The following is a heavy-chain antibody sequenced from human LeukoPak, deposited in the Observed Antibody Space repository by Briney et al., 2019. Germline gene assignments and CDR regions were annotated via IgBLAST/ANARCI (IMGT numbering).Heavy chain of an antibody. Sequence: EASVKVSCKVSGYTLTELSMHWVRQAPGKGLEWMGGSDPEDGETIYAQKFQGRVTMSEDTSTDTAYMELSRLRSDDTAVYYCARDRGSSGWYHYYYGMDVWGQGTTVTVSS. V-gene: IGHV1-24*01. CDR3: ARDRGSSGWYHYYYGMDV. CDR1: GYTLTELS. D-gene: IGHD6-19*01. CDR2: SDPEDGET. J-gene: IGHJ6*02.